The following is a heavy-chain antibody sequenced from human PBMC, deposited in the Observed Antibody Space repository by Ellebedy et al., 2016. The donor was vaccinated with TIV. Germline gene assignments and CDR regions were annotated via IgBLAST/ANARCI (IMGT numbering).Heavy chain of an antibody. CDR1: GDSISPYF. CDR2: VYYSGIS. CDR3: VRGDRTQFLVAVFDY. D-gene: IGHD1-14*01. J-gene: IGHJ4*02. V-gene: IGHV4-59*01. Sequence: MPGGSLRLSCSVSGDSISPYFWGWIRQPPGKGLEWIGYVYYSGISNYTPSLKSRVTISVDTSKNQFSLKLSSVTAADTAMYYCVRGDRTQFLVAVFDYWGQGTLVTVSS.